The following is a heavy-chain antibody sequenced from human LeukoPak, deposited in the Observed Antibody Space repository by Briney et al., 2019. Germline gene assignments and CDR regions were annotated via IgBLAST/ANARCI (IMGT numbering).Heavy chain of an antibody. CDR3: ARVDGSGSYYFDY. J-gene: IGHJ4*02. D-gene: IGHD3-10*01. CDR1: GASVANTDW. Sequence: SGTLSLTCTVSGASVANTDWWTWVRQPPGEGLEWIGEIFHGGTTKYNPSLKSRLTLSLDTSKNQFSLKLSSVTAADTAVYYCARVDGSGSYYFDYWGQGTLVTVSS. CDR2: IFHGGTT. V-gene: IGHV4-4*02.